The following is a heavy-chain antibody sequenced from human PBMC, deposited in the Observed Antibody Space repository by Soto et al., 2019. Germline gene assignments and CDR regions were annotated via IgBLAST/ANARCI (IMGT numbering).Heavy chain of an antibody. CDR3: ARAGGVRGVLITGNWFDP. Sequence: PSETLSLTCAVSGGSIRSGGYSWSWIRQPPGKGLEWIGYIYHSGSTYYNPSLNSRVAISVDRSKNQFSLKLSSVTAADTAVYYCARAGGVRGVLITGNWFDPWGQGTLVTVSS. D-gene: IGHD3-10*01. CDR2: IYHSGST. J-gene: IGHJ5*02. CDR1: GGSIRSGGYS. V-gene: IGHV4-30-2*01.